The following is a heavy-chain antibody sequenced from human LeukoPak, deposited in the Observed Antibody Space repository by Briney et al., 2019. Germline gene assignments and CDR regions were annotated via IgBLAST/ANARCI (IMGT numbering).Heavy chain of an antibody. D-gene: IGHD3-22*01. CDR1: GFTFSDSA. V-gene: IGHV3-73*01. Sequence: GGSLRLSCAASGFTFSDSAIHWVRQASGKGLECVGRIKTNSYSTAYAASVKGRFTISRDDSQNTAYLQMNSLKTEDTAVYYCTRGGSGYYYDYWGQGTLVTVSS. J-gene: IGHJ4*02. CDR3: TRGGSGYYYDY. CDR2: IKTNSYST.